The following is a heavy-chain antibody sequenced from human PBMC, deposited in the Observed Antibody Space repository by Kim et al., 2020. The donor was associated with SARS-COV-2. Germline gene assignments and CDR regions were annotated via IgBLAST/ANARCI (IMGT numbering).Heavy chain of an antibody. J-gene: IGHJ6*02. CDR3: ASSQQLSTMDV. Sequence: TNYNPSLKRRVTISVDKSENQFSLKLSSVTAEDTAVYYCASSQQLSTMDVWGQGTTVTVSS. D-gene: IGHD6-13*01. CDR2: T. V-gene: IGHV4-4*02.